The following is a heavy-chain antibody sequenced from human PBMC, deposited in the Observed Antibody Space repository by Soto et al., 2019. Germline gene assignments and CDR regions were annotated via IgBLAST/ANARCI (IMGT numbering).Heavy chain of an antibody. D-gene: IGHD6-19*01. J-gene: IGHJ4*02. V-gene: IGHV3-49*04. Sequence: GGSLRLSCTASGFTFGDYAMSWVRQAPGKGLEWVSFIRSQAYGVTTEYAASVKGRFTISRDASKSIAYLQMNSLKTDDTAVYYCARGSSYSSGWLFDYWGQGDLVTVSS. CDR1: GFTFGDYA. CDR3: ARGSSYSSGWLFDY. CDR2: IRSQAYGVTT.